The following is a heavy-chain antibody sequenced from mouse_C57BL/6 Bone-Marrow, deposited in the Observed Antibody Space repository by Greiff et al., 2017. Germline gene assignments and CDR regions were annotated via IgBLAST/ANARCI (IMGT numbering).Heavy chain of an antibody. CDR2: FYPGSGSI. CDR3: ARHEVYPYYYGSSVAWFAY. J-gene: IGHJ3*01. Sequence: VKLQQSGAELVKPGASVKLSCKASGYTFTEYTIHWVKQRSGQGLEWIGWFYPGSGSIKYNEKFKDKATLTADKSSSTVYMELSRLTSEDSAVYFCARHEVYPYYYGSSVAWFAYWGQGTLVTVSA. V-gene: IGHV1-62-2*01. CDR1: GYTFTEYT. D-gene: IGHD1-1*01.